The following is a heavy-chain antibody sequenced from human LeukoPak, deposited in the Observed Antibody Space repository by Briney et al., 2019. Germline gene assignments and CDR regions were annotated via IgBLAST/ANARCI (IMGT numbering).Heavy chain of an antibody. Sequence: ASVKVSCKASGGTFSSYAISWVRQAPGQGLEWMGGIIPIFGTANYAQKFQGRVTITTDESTSTAYMELSGLRSEDTAVYYCARDLGWFGEVSPLGYYYYMDVWGKGTTVTVSS. CDR1: GGTFSSYA. D-gene: IGHD3-10*01. J-gene: IGHJ6*03. CDR2: IIPIFGTA. V-gene: IGHV1-69*05. CDR3: ARDLGWFGEVSPLGYYYYMDV.